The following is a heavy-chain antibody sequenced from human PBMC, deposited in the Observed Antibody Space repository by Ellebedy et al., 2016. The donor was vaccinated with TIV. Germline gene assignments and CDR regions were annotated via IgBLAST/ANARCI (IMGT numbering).Heavy chain of an antibody. Sequence: PGGSLRLSCAASGFSFSDAWMTWVRQAPGKGLEWIGRIKSKTEGGTTDYAAPVKGRFSISRDDSKNTLYLQMNSLKTEDTAIYYCLSVSGSYYFRYNWLDQWGRGTLVTVSS. D-gene: IGHD1-26*01. CDR2: IKSKTEGGTT. CDR1: GFSFSDAW. J-gene: IGHJ5*02. V-gene: IGHV3-15*01. CDR3: LSVSGSYYFRYNWLDQ.